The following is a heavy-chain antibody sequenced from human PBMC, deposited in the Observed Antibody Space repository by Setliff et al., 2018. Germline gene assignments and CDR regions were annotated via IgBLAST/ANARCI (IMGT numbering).Heavy chain of an antibody. CDR2: NIPNFGTA. V-gene: IGHV1-69*05. J-gene: IGHJ6*03. D-gene: IGHD5-18*01. CDR3: AREGVDTRSSTDYRYYMDV. Sequence: ASVKVSCKDSGGTFSRYGISWVRQAPGQGLEWLGGNIPNFGTANYAQEFQGRVTIITDESTSTDYMALSSLGFEDTAVYYCAREGVDTRSSTDYRYYMDVWGKGTTVTVSS. CDR1: GGTFSRYG.